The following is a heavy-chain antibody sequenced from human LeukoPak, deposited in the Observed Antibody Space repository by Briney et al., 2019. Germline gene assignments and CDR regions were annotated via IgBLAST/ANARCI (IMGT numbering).Heavy chain of an antibody. V-gene: IGHV4-59*08. CDR2: IYYSGST. Sequence: SETLSLTCTVSGGSISSYYWSWIRQPPGKGLEWIGYIYYSGSTNYNPSLKSRVTISVDTSKNQFSLKLSSVTAADTAVYYCARRFGYSGHVDDAFDIWGQGTMVTVSS. CDR1: GGSISSYY. J-gene: IGHJ3*02. CDR3: ARRFGYSGHVDDAFDI. D-gene: IGHD5-12*01.